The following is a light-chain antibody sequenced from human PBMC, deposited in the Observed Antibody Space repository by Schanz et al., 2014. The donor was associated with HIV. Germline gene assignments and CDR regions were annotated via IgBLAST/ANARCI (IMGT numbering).Light chain of an antibody. CDR3: AAWDDSLKGWV. Sequence: QSVLTQPPSASGTPGQRVTISCSVSSSNIGSNAVNWFQHLPGTAPKLLIYNSYHRPSGVPDRFSGSGSGTSASLAISGLQSDDEADYYCAAWDDSLKGWVFGGGTKLTVL. CDR2: NSY. J-gene: IGLJ3*02. V-gene: IGLV1-44*01. CDR1: SSNIGSNA.